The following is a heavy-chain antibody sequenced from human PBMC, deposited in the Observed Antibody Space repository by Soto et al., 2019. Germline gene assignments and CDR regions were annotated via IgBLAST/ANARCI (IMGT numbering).Heavy chain of an antibody. J-gene: IGHJ6*03. V-gene: IGHV5-51*01. CDR1: GYSFTSYW. CDR3: ARQVSGITNYYHYYMDV. CDR2: IYPGDSDT. D-gene: IGHD3-10*01. Sequence: PGESLKISCKGSGYSFTSYWIGWVRQMPGKGLEWMGIIYPGDSDTRYSPSFQGQVTISADKSISTAYLQWSSLKASDTAMYYCARQVSGITNYYHYYMDVWGKGTTVTVSS.